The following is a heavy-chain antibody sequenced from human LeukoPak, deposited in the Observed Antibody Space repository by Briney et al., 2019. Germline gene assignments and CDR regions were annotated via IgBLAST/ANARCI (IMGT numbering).Heavy chain of an antibody. D-gene: IGHD4-17*01. Sequence: SETLSLTCTVSGGSISSYYWNWIRQSPGKGLEWIGYIYYSGSTNYNPSLKSRVTISVDTSKNDFSLKLSSVTAADTAVYYCARGTVTLGYWGQGTLVTVSS. CDR3: ARGTVTLGY. V-gene: IGHV4-59*01. CDR1: GGSISSYY. CDR2: IYYSGST. J-gene: IGHJ4*02.